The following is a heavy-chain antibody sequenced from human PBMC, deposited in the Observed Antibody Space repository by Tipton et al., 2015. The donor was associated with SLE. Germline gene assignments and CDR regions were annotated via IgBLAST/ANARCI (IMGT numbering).Heavy chain of an antibody. CDR2: ISGSGGST. V-gene: IGHV3-23*01. CDR1: GFTVSSNY. CDR3: AKATGTTERGWFDP. J-gene: IGHJ5*02. Sequence: SLRLSCAASGFTVSSNYMSWVRQAPGKGLEWVSVISGSGGSTYYADSVKGRFTISRDNSKNTLYLQMNSLRAEDTAVYHCAKATGTTERGWFDPWGQGTLVTVSS. D-gene: IGHD1-1*01.